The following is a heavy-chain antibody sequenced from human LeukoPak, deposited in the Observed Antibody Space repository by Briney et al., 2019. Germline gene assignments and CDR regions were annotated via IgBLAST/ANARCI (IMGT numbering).Heavy chain of an antibody. V-gene: IGHV5-10-1*01. CDR1: GYRFPTFW. D-gene: IGHD5-18*01. J-gene: IGHJ2*01. Sequence: GESLNFSGKPPGYRFPTFWISGLRKLPGKGLEGLGRFDLRDSHTTYSPSFQGRVTMSADKSISTAHLQWSNLKTSDTAMYYCARDGLVDSYGYYWYFDLWGRGTLVTVSS. CDR3: ARDGLVDSYGYYWYFDL. CDR2: FDLRDSHT.